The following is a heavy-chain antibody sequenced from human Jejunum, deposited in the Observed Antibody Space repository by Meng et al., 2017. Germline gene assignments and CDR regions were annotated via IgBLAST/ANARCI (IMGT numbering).Heavy chain of an antibody. CDR1: GGSISSSNYY. Sequence: QLQLQASGPGLVKPSEALSLTCTVSGGSISSSNYYWGWLRQPPGKGLEWSGSINYSGNNYQNPSLKSRGTISVDTSKNQFSLTVSSVTAADTAVYYCARHLGHGDGLKIGFDYWGQGTLVTVSS. CDR3: ARHLGHGDGLKIGFDY. D-gene: IGHD4-17*01. CDR2: INYSGNN. V-gene: IGHV4-39*01. J-gene: IGHJ4*02.